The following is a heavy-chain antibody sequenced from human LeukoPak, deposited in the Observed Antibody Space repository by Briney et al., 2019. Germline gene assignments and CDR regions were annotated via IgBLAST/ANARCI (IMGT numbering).Heavy chain of an antibody. Sequence: SETLSLTCTVSGGSVSSGRYYWSWIRQPAGKGLEWIGRIYTTGSTNYNPSLNSRVTISFDTSKNQFSLKVSSVTAADTAVYYCARGNSGNYYIYYYYYMDVWGKGTTVTVSS. CDR1: GGSVSSGRYY. V-gene: IGHV4-61*02. CDR2: IYTTGST. D-gene: IGHD3-10*01. CDR3: ARGNSGNYYIYYYYYMDV. J-gene: IGHJ6*03.